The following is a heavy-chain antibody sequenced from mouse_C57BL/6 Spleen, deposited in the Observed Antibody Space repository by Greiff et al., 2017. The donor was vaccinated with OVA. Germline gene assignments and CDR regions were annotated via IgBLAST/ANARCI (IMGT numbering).Heavy chain of an antibody. CDR1: SYTFTSYW. D-gene: IGHD1-1*01. J-gene: IGHJ2*01. CDR2: IDPSDSYT. V-gene: IGHV1-59*01. CDR3: AIFLGSSSVPFDS. Sequence: QVQLQQPGAELVRPGTSVKLSCKASSYTFTSYWMHWVKQRPGQGLEWIGVIDPSDSYTNYNQQFKGKATLTVDTSSSPAYMQLSSLTSEDSAVYDCAIFLGSSSVPFDSGGQGTTLTVSS.